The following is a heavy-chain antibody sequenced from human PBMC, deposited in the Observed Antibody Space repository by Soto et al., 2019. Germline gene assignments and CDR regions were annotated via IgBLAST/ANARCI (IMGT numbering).Heavy chain of an antibody. J-gene: IGHJ6*02. CDR3: ARNTLRQYYYGIYF. Sequence: PGESLKISCQGSGYSFANYWIAWVRQMPGKGLEWVGVIYPGDSDTRYSPSFRGQVTISADKSISHVYLQWSSLKASDTAMYYCARNTLRQYYYGIYFWGQGTTVTVSS. D-gene: IGHD3-10*01. CDR2: IYPGDSDT. V-gene: IGHV5-51*01. CDR1: GYSFANYW.